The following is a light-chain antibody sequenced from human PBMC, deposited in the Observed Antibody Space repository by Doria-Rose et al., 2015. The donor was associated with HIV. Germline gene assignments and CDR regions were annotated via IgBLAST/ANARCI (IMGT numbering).Light chain of an antibody. CDR3: QQYSQWPPYT. CDR1: QGIGSD. J-gene: IGKJ2*01. Sequence: EIVMTQSPATLSVSPGERATLFCRASQGIGSDLAWYQQKPGQAPRLLIYRASIRATGIPPRFTGGGSGTEFTLTISSLQSEDFAVYFCQQYSQWPPYTFGQGTKLEVK. CDR2: RAS. V-gene: IGKV3-15*01.